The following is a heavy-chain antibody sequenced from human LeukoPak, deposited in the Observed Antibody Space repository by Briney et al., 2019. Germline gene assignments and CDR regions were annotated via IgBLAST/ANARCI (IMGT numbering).Heavy chain of an antibody. CDR2: IYYSGST. Sequence: SETLSLTCTVSGGSISSYYWSWIRQPPGKGLEWIGYIYYSGSTNYNPSLKSRGTISVDTSKNQFSLKLSSVTAADPAVYYCARGSSGWYSLGAFDIWGQGTMVTVSS. CDR1: GGSISSYY. J-gene: IGHJ3*02. V-gene: IGHV4-59*01. D-gene: IGHD6-19*01. CDR3: ARGSSGWYSLGAFDI.